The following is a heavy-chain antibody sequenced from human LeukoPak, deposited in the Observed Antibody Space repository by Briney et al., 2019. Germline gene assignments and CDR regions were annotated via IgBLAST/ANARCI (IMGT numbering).Heavy chain of an antibody. J-gene: IGHJ3*02. V-gene: IGHV4-59*08. CDR3: ARHPPHVVVTALRAFDI. CDR1: GGSISSYY. Sequence: SETLSLTCTVSGGSISSYYRSWIRQPPGKGLEWIGYIYYSGSTNYNPSLKSRVTISVDTSKNQFSLKLSSVTAADTAVYYCARHPPHVVVTALRAFDIWGQGTMVTVSS. CDR2: IYYSGST. D-gene: IGHD2-21*02.